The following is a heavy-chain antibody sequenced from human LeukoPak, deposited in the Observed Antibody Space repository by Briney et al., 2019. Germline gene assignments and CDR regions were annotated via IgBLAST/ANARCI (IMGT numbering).Heavy chain of an antibody. CDR1: GFTFSSYA. CDR2: ISGSGGST. Sequence: GGSLRLSCAASGFTFSSYAMTWVRQAPGKGLEWVSAISGSGGSTFYADSVKGRFTISRDNSKNTLYLQMNSLRAEDTAVYYCAKDWSVTGTTYWGQGTLVTVSS. V-gene: IGHV3-23*01. J-gene: IGHJ4*02. D-gene: IGHD1-7*01. CDR3: AKDWSVTGTTY.